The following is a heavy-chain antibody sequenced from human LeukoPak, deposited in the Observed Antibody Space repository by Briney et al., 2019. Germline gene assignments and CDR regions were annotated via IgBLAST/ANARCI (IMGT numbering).Heavy chain of an antibody. CDR3: ARGGPSRTSCLDY. V-gene: IGHV1-2*02. CDR1: GYTFTGYY. D-gene: IGHD2-2*01. J-gene: IGHJ4*02. CDR2: INPNSGGT. Sequence: ASVKVSCKASGYTFTGYYMYWVRQAPGQGLEWMGWINPNSGGTNYAQKFQGRVTMTRDTSISTAYMELSRLRSDDTAVYYCARGGPSRTSCLDYWGQGTLVTVSS.